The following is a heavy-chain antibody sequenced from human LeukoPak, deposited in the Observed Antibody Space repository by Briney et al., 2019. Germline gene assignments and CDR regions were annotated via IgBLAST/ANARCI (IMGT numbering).Heavy chain of an antibody. CDR1: GYTFTGYY. CDR3: ARGAVGYSYGY. J-gene: IGHJ4*02. D-gene: IGHD5-18*01. V-gene: IGHV1-46*01. Sequence: ASVKVSCKASGYTFTGYYMHWVRQAPGQGLEWMGIINPSGGSTSYAQKFQGRVTMARDMSTSTVYMELSSLRSEDTAVYYCARGAVGYSYGYWGQGTLVTVSS. CDR2: INPSGGST.